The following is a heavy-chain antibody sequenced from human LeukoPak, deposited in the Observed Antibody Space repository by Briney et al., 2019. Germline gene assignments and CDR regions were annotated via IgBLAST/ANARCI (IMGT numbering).Heavy chain of an antibody. V-gene: IGHV6-1*01. CDR1: GDSVSSNSAA. D-gene: IGHD3-10*01. J-gene: IGHJ4*02. CDR3: ASGPGYGYIDY. Sequence: SQTLSLTCAISGDSVSSNSAAWTWIRQSPSRGLEWLGRTYYRSKWYNDYEVSVQSRITINPDTSKNQFSLQLNSVTPEDTAVYYCASGPGYGYIDYWGQGTLVTVSS. CDR2: TYYRSKWYN.